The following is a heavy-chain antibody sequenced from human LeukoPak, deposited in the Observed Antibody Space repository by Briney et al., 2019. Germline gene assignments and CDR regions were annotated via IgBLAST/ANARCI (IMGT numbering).Heavy chain of an antibody. V-gene: IGHV4-61*02. D-gene: IGHD3-22*01. CDR2: IYTSGST. CDR1: GGSISSGSYY. J-gene: IGHJ4*02. Sequence: SQTLSLTCTVSGGSISSGSYYWSWIRQPAGKGLEWIGRIYTSGSTNYNPSLKSRVTISVDTSKNQFSLKLSSVTAADTAVYYCARSHSYYDRSGYSGIDYWGQGTLVTVSS. CDR3: ARSHSYYDRSGYSGIDY.